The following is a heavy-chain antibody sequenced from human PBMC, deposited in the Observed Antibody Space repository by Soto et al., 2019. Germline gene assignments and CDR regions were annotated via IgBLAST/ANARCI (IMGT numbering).Heavy chain of an antibody. CDR2: ISGSGGGT. J-gene: IGHJ6*02. Sequence: EVQLLESGGGLVQPGGSLRLCCGASGFTFSTYAMNWVRQAPGKGLEWVAAISGSGGGTYYADSVKGRFTISRDNSKNSLFLHMNSLRAEDRAVYFCAKGGRIVATTYNLDVWGQGTTVAVSS. D-gene: IGHD1-26*01. CDR3: AKGGRIVATTYNLDV. CDR1: GFTFSTYA. V-gene: IGHV3-23*01.